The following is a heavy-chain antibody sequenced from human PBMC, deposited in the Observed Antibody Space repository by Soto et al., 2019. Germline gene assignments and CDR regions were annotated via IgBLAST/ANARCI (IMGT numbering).Heavy chain of an antibody. D-gene: IGHD6-19*01. CDR1: GFTFSSYA. CDR3: AKDVAAVAINWFDP. J-gene: IGHJ5*02. CDR2: ISGTGGST. V-gene: IGHV3-23*01. Sequence: GGSLRLSCAASGFTFSSYAMSWVRQAPGKGLEWVSAISGTGGSTYYADSVKGRITISRDNSKNTLHLQMYSLRAEDTAVYYCAKDVAAVAINWFDPWGQGTLVTSPQ.